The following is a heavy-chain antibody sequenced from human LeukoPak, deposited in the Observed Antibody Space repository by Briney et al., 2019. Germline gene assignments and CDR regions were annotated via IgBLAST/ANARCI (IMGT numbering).Heavy chain of an antibody. CDR1: GDSISNYY. D-gene: IGHD3-16*01. CDR2: IYSSGVT. CDR3: ARGPGRATGEAFDI. Sequence: SETLSLTCTVSGDSISNYYWSWIRQPAGKGLEWIGRIYSSGVTNYNPSLKGRVTMSVDTSKNQFSLRLSSVSAADTAVYNCARGPGRATGEAFDIWGQGTMVTVSS. V-gene: IGHV4-4*07. J-gene: IGHJ3*02.